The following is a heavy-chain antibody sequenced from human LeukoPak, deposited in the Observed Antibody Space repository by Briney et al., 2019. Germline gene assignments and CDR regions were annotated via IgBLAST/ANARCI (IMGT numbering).Heavy chain of an antibody. D-gene: IGHD1-26*01. J-gene: IGHJ4*02. CDR3: ARSYHAFDY. CDR2: INHSGST. CDR1: GGSFSGYY. Sequence: SETLSLTCAVYGGSFSGYYWSWIRQPPGKGLEWIGEINHSGSTNYNPSLKSRVTISVDTSKNQFSLKLSSMTAADTAVYYCARSYHAFDYWGQGTLVTVSS. V-gene: IGHV4-34*01.